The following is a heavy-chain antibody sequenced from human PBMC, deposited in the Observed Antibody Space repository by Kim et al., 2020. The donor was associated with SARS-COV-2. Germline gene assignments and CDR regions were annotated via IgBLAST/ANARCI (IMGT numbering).Heavy chain of an antibody. D-gene: IGHD6-13*01. V-gene: IGHV4-31*03. CDR2: IYYSGST. Sequence: SETLSLTCTVSGGSISSGGYYWSWIRQHPGKGLEWIGYIYYSGSTYYNPSLKSRVTISVDTSKNQFSLKLSSVTAADTAVYYCARDLIAAAGTREGWFDPWGQGTLVTVSS. J-gene: IGHJ5*02. CDR1: GGSISSGGYY. CDR3: ARDLIAAAGTREGWFDP.